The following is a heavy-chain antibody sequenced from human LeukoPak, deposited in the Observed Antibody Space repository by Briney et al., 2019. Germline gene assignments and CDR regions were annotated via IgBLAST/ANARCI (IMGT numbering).Heavy chain of an antibody. J-gene: IGHJ6*03. CDR3: AKDRCSNGIGCYYYYMDV. D-gene: IGHD2-8*01. CDR1: GYTLTELS. CDR2: FDPEDGET. Sequence: ASVKVSCKVSGYTLTELSMHWVRQAPGKGLEWMGGFDPEDGETIYAQKFQGRVTMTEDTSTDTAYMGLSSLRAEDTAVYYCAKDRCSNGIGCYYYYMDVWGKGTTVTISS. V-gene: IGHV1-24*01.